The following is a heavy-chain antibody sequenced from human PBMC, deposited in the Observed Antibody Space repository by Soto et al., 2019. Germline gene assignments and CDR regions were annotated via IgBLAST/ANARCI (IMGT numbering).Heavy chain of an antibody. Sequence: ASVKVSCKASGYTSTSYAMHWVRQAPGQRLEWMGWINVGNGNTKCSQKFQGRVTITRDTSASTAYMELSSLRSEDTAVYCCARGLPLIDYWGQGTLVTVSS. CDR2: INVGNGNT. CDR3: ARGLPLIDY. CDR1: GYTSTSYA. V-gene: IGHV1-3*01. J-gene: IGHJ4*02.